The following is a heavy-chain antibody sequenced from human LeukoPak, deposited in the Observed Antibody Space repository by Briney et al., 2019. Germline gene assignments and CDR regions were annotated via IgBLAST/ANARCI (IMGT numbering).Heavy chain of an antibody. CDR3: AKDGGLGCRSSTSCYDY. CDR1: GYTLTELS. V-gene: IGHV1-24*01. Sequence: ASVKVSCKVSGYTLTELSMHWVRQAPGKGLEWMGGFDPEDGETIYAQKFQGRVTMTEDTSTDTDYIELSSLRSEDTAVYYCAKDGGLGCRSSTSCYDYWGQGTLVTVSS. D-gene: IGHD2-2*01. CDR2: FDPEDGET. J-gene: IGHJ4*02.